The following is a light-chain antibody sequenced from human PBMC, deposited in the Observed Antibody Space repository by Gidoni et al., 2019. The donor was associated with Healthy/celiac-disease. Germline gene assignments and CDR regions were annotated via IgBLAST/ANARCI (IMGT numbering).Light chain of an antibody. Sequence: EIVMPQSPATLSVSPGERATLSCRASQSVSSNLAWYQQKPGKDPRLLIYGASTRATGIPARFSGSGSGTELTLTISSLQSEDFAVYYCQQYNNWHPLTFGGGTKVEIK. J-gene: IGKJ4*01. CDR3: QQYNNWHPLT. V-gene: IGKV3-15*01. CDR2: GAS. CDR1: QSVSSN.